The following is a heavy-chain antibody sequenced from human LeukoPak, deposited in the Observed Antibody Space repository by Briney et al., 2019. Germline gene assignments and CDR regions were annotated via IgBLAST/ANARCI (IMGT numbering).Heavy chain of an antibody. Sequence: GGSLRLSCAATGFNFSSYGINWVRQDPGKGLEWVSYISSSSGTIYYADSVKGRFTISRDNAKNSLYLQMNSLRAADTAVYYCARGARYFDYWGQGTLVTVSS. V-gene: IGHV3-48*01. CDR2: ISSSSGTI. CDR1: GFNFSSYG. CDR3: ARGARYFDY. J-gene: IGHJ4*02.